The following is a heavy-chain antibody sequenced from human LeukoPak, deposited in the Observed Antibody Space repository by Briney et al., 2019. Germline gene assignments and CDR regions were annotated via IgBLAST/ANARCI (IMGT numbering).Heavy chain of an antibody. CDR2: IKQDGSEK. D-gene: IGHD3-3*01. CDR1: GFTFSSYW. Sequence: GGSLRLSCAASGFTFSSYWMSWVRQAPGKGLEWVANIKQDGSEKYYVDSVKGRFTISRDNAKNSLYLQMNSLRAEDTAVYYCARDPLPGITISGVPPTDYWGQGTLVTVSS. J-gene: IGHJ4*02. CDR3: ARDPLPGITISGVPPTDY. V-gene: IGHV3-7*01.